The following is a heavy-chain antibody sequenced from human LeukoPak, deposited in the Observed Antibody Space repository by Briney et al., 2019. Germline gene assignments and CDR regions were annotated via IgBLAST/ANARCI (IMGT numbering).Heavy chain of an antibody. J-gene: IGHJ4*02. CDR2: IYSGGST. D-gene: IGHD6-19*01. Sequence: GGSLRLSCAASGFTVSSNYLIWVRQAPGKGLEWVSVIYSGGSTYYADSMKGRFTISRDNSKNTLYLQMNSLRAEDTAVYYCAREGIAVAGTYFDYWGQGTLVTVSS. CDR1: GFTVSSNY. V-gene: IGHV3-66*01. CDR3: AREGIAVAGTYFDY.